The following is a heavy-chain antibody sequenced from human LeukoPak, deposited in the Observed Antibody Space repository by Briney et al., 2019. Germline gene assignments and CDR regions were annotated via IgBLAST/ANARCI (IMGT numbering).Heavy chain of an antibody. CDR3: ARNDGYYVDY. CDR2: IYYSGST. J-gene: IGHJ4*02. CDR1: GGSINSYY. V-gene: IGHV4-59*01. D-gene: IGHD3-22*01. Sequence: SETLSLTCTVSGGSINSYYWSWIRQPPGKGLEWIGYIYYSGSTNYNPSLKSRVTISVDTSKNQFSLKLSSVTAADTAVYYCARNDGYYVDYWGQGTLVTVSS.